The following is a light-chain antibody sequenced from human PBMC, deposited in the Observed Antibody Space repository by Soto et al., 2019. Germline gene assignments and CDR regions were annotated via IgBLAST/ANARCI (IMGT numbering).Light chain of an antibody. V-gene: IGLV1-44*01. J-gene: IGLJ3*02. CDR2: SNN. CDR3: AAWDDSLNGRV. CDR1: SSNIGSNT. Sequence: QAVVTQPPSASGTPGQRVTISCSGSSSNIGSNTVNWYQQLPGTAPKLLMYSNNQRPSGVPDRFSGSKSGTSASLAISGLQSEDEADYYCAAWDDSLNGRVFGGGTKVTVL.